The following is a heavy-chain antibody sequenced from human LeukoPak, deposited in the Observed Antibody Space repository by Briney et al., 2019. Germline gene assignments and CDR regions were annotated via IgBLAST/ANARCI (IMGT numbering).Heavy chain of an antibody. CDR3: ARRRDGSGLDEVAFDI. J-gene: IGHJ3*02. Sequence: SGTLSLTCAVSGGSISLSNWWSWVRQPPGKGLEWIGEIFHSGSISYNPSFKSRVTLSVDKSKNQFSLKLRSVTAADTAVYYCARRRDGSGLDEVAFDIWGQGTMVTVSS. CDR2: IFHSGSI. D-gene: IGHD3-10*01. CDR1: GGSISLSNW. V-gene: IGHV4-4*02.